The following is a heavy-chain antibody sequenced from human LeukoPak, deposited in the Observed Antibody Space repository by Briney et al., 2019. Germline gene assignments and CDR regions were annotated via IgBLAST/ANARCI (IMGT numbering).Heavy chain of an antibody. CDR1: GGSFSGYY. CDR2: INHSGST. CDR3: ARGGLRYFDWLHRSYYFDY. Sequence: SETLSLTCAVYGGSFSGYYWSWIRQPPGKGLEWIGEINHSGSTNYNPSLKGRVTISVDTSKNQFSLKLSSVTAADTAVYYCARGGLRYFDWLHRSYYFDYWGQGTLVTVSS. V-gene: IGHV4-34*01. J-gene: IGHJ4*02. D-gene: IGHD3-9*01.